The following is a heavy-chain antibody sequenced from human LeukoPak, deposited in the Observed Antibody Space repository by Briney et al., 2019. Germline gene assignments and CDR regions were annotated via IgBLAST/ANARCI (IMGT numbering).Heavy chain of an antibody. D-gene: IGHD2-21*02. CDR1: GGSISSYY. V-gene: IGHV4-59*01. CDR3: ARGGSDHGEYFQH. Sequence: SETLSLTCTVSGGSISSYYWSWLRQPPGKGLEWIGYIHYSGSTNYNPSLKSRVTISADTSKNQFSLRLSSVIAADTAMYYCARGGSDHGEYFQHWGQGTLVTVSS. J-gene: IGHJ1*01. CDR2: IHYSGST.